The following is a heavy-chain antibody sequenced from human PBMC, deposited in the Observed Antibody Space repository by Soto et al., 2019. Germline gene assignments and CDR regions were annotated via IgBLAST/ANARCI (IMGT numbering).Heavy chain of an antibody. J-gene: IGHJ4*02. CDR1: GGTFSSYA. CDR3: ASTAYYYDSSGYYYEPDY. D-gene: IGHD3-22*01. V-gene: IGHV1-69*13. Sequence: SVKVSCKASGGTFSSYAISWVRQAPGQGLEWMGGIIPIFSTANYAQKFQGRVTITADESTSTAYMELGSLRSEDTAVYYCASTAYYYDSSGYYYEPDYWGQGTLVTVSS. CDR2: IIPIFSTA.